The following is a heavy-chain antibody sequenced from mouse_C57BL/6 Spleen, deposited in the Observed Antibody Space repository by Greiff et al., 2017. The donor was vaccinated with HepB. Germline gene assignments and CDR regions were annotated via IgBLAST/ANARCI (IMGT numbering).Heavy chain of an antibody. CDR1: GYTFTSYW. Sequence: QVQLQQPGAELVRPGTSVKLSCKASGYTFTSYWMHWVKQRPGQGLEWIGVIDPSDSYTNYNQKFKGKATLTVDTSSSTAYMQLSSLTSEDSAVYYCAREQGTTVEDYYAMDYWGQGTSVTVSS. CDR2: IDPSDSYT. V-gene: IGHV1-59*01. D-gene: IGHD1-1*01. J-gene: IGHJ4*01. CDR3: AREQGTTVEDYYAMDY.